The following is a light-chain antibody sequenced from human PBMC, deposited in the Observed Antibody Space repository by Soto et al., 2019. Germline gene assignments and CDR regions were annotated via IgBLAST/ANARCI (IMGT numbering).Light chain of an antibody. CDR3: QQYDNLPLT. J-gene: IGKJ4*01. CDR2: DAS. V-gene: IGKV1-33*01. Sequence: DIQRPQSPSTLSASVGDRVTITFQASQDISNYLNWYQQKPGKAPKLLIYDASNLETGVPSRFSGSGSGTDFTFTISSLQPEDIATYYCQQYDNLPLTFGGGTKVDI. CDR1: QDISNY.